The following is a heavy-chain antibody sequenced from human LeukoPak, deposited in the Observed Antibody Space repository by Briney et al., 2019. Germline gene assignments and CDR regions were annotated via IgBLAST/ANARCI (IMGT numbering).Heavy chain of an antibody. D-gene: IGHD6-13*01. CDR1: GFTFSTYA. CDR3: AKGLAAGPQYGLDV. V-gene: IGHV3-23*01. J-gene: IGHJ6*02. Sequence: GGSLRLSCAASGFTFSTYAMTWVRQAPGKGLEWASTISAGGLTTYYTDSVKGRFTISRDNSKSTFNLQMNSLRAEDTAIYYCAKGLAAGPQYGLDVWGQGTTVTVSS. CDR2: ISAGGLTT.